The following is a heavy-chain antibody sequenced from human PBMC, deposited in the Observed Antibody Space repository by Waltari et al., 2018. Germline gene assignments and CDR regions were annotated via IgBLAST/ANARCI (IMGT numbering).Heavy chain of an antibody. Sequence: QVQLQESGPGLVKPSQTLSLTCTVSGGSISSGSYYWSWIRQPAGKGLEWIGRIYTSGGTNYNPSLKSRVTISVDTSKNQFSLKLSSVTAADTAVYYCAGHYDSSGYTDWGQGTLVTVSS. J-gene: IGHJ4*02. D-gene: IGHD3-22*01. V-gene: IGHV4-61*02. CDR2: IYTSGGT. CDR1: GGSISSGSYY. CDR3: AGHYDSSGYTD.